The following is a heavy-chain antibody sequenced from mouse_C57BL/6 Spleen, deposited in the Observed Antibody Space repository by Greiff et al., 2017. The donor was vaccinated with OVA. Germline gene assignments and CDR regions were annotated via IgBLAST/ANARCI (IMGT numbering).Heavy chain of an antibody. CDR1: GYTFTSYW. Sequence: VQLQQPGAELVKPGASVKMSCKASGYTFTSYWITWVKQRPGQGLEWIGDIYPGSGSTNYNEKFKSKATLTVDTSSNTAYMQLSSLTSEDSAVYYCAREVTTVVATGFDYWGQGTTLTVSS. D-gene: IGHD1-1*01. CDR3: AREVTTVVATGFDY. J-gene: IGHJ2*01. CDR2: IYPGSGST. V-gene: IGHV1-55*01.